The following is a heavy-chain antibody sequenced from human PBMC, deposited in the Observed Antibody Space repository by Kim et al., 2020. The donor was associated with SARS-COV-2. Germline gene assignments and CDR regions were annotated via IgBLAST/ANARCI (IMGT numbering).Heavy chain of an antibody. V-gene: IGHV3-30*02. CDR3: AKDWVAEQQPMYYFDY. Sequence: LNGRFTISRDNSKNTLYLQMNSLRAEDTAVYYCAKDWVAEQQPMYYFDYWGQGTLVTVSS. D-gene: IGHD6-13*01. J-gene: IGHJ4*02.